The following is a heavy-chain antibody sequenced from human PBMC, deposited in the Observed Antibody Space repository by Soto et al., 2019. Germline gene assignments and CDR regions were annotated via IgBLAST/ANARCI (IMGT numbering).Heavy chain of an antibody. D-gene: IGHD2-15*01. J-gene: IGHJ4*02. CDR2: IWYDGSNE. CDR1: GFSFSSHG. V-gene: IGHV3-33*01. Sequence: ESGGGVVQPGRSLRLSCAASGFSFSSHGMHWVRQAPGKGLEWVAVIWYDGSNEYYADSVKGRFTISRDNSKNTLYLQMNSLRAEDTAVYYCARDPSTCSGGRCYGIDYWGQGSLVTVSS. CDR3: ARDPSTCSGGRCYGIDY.